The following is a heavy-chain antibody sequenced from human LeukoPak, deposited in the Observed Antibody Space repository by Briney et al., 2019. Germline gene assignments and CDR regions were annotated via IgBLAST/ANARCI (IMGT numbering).Heavy chain of an antibody. D-gene: IGHD3-22*01. Sequence: SETLSLTCAVYGGSFSGYYWSWIRQPPGKGLEWIGEINHSGSTNYNPSLKSRVTISVDTSKNQFSLKLSSVTAADTAVYYCATHYYDSSGYYLGLRKWGQGTLVTVSS. V-gene: IGHV4-34*01. CDR1: GGSFSGYY. CDR3: ATHYYDSSGYYLGLRK. CDR2: INHSGST. J-gene: IGHJ4*02.